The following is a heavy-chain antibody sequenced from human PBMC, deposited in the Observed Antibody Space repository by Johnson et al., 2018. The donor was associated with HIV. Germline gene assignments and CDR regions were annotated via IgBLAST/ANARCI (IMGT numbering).Heavy chain of an antibody. CDR1: GFTFSSYG. D-gene: IGHD4-23*01. Sequence: MQLVESGGGVVQPGGSLRLSCAASGFTFSSYGMHWVRQAPGKGLEWVAIISSDGTTKYYADSVKGRFTISRDNSKTSLSLQMNSLRTEDTAVYYCARELKDGDYSRGAFDLWGQGTMVTVTS. J-gene: IGHJ3*01. CDR3: ARELKDGDYSRGAFDL. V-gene: IGHV3-30*19. CDR2: ISSDGTTK.